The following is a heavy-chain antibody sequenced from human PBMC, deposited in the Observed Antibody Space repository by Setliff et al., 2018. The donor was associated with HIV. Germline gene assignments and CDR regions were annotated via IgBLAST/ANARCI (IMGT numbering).Heavy chain of an antibody. CDR3: AGGPGTTSIDY. D-gene: IGHD1-26*01. V-gene: IGHV4-39*07. J-gene: IGHJ4*02. CDR1: GASISSSSNS. Sequence: SETLSLTCSVSGASISSSSNSWGWIRQPPGKGLEWIGSLYSSGSTNYNMSLWSRVTISLDASRNQFSLELISVTAADTAVYYCAGGPGTTSIDYWAQGTLVTVSS. CDR2: LYSSGST.